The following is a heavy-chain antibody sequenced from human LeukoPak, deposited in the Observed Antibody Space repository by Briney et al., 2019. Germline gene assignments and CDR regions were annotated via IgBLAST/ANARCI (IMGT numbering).Heavy chain of an antibody. Sequence: GGSLRLSCAASGFTFGSYWMSWVRQAPGKGLEWVANIKPDGSAIYYVDSVTGRFTISRDNAKNSLYLQMNSLRAEDTAVYYCSEGNYFDYWGQGTLVTVSS. J-gene: IGHJ4*02. CDR1: GFTFGSYW. V-gene: IGHV3-7*01. CDR3: SEGNYFDY. D-gene: IGHD3-10*01. CDR2: IKPDGSAI.